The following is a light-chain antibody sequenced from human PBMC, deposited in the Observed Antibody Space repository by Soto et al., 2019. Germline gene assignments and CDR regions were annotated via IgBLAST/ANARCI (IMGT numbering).Light chain of an antibody. Sequence: DIQLTQSPSTLSASVGDRVTITGRASQGITGWLAWYQQKPGKAPKLLIFDASTLESGVPPRFTGSGSGTEFTLSISNLQPDDFATYYCQQYQRYWTFGHGTKVDIK. V-gene: IGKV1-5*01. CDR2: DAS. CDR3: QQYQRYWT. CDR1: QGITGW. J-gene: IGKJ1*01.